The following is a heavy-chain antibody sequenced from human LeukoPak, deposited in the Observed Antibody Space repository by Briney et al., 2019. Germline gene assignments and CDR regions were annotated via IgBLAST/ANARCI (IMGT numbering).Heavy chain of an antibody. CDR3: ARAAPRIAAAGTGFDY. CDR1: RFTFSSYW. V-gene: IGHV3-7*01. D-gene: IGHD6-13*01. Sequence: GGSLRLSCAASRFTFSSYWMSWVRQAPGKGLEWVANIKQDGSEKYYVDSVKGRFTISRDNAKNSLYLQMNSLRAEDTAVYYCARAAPRIAAAGTGFDYWGQGTLVTVSS. CDR2: IKQDGSEK. J-gene: IGHJ4*02.